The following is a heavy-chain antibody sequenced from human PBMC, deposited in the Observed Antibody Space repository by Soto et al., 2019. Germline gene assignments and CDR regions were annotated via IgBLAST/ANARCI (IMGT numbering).Heavy chain of an antibody. CDR2: VSSYNGNT. CDR3: AREVEGSYSPADF. V-gene: IGHV1-18*01. Sequence: QVQLVQSGPEVKKPGASVTVSCKTSGYTFTDHGIDWVRQAPGQGLEWVGWVSSYNGNTNYAYNLKDRVIMTKDASTSTAYMELRGLRSDDTAVYYCAREVEGSYSPADFWGQGTPVTVSS. J-gene: IGHJ4*02. D-gene: IGHD3-10*01. CDR1: GYTFTDHG.